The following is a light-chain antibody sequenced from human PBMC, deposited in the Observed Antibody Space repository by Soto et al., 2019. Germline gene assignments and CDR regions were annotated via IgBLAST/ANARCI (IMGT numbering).Light chain of an antibody. CDR1: QSVYSTY. J-gene: IGKJ1*01. Sequence: EIVLTQSPDTLSLSPGERATLSCRASQSVYSTYLAWYVQKHGQASRLLIYGASNRATGIPDRFSGSGSGTDFTLTISRLEPEDFAVYYCQQYGSSGTFGQGTKVDIK. CDR3: QQYGSSGT. V-gene: IGKV3-20*01. CDR2: GAS.